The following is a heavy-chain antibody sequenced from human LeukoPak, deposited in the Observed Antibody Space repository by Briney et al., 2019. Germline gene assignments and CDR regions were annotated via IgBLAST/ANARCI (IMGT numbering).Heavy chain of an antibody. V-gene: IGHV4-39*07. CDR1: GGSISSSNYY. D-gene: IGHD5-18*01. CDR3: ARTDTAMVSPYFDY. Sequence: PSETLSLTCTVSGGSISSSNYYWGWIRQPPGKGLEWIGSIYYSGSTYYNPSLKSRVTISVDTPKNQFSLKLSSVTAADTAVYYCARTDTAMVSPYFDYWGQGTLVTVSS. CDR2: IYYSGST. J-gene: IGHJ4*02.